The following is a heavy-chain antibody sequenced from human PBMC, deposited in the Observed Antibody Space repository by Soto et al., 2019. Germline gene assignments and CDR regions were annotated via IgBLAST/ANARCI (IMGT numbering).Heavy chain of an antibody. V-gene: IGHV1-69*01. J-gene: IGHJ4*02. CDR2: VIPSFETA. CDR1: GGTFSSHA. CDR3: ATGARSSWIGNH. Sequence: QVHLVQSGAEVTKAGSSVKVSCKASGGTFSSHAFSWVRQAPGQGLEWVGGVIPSFETANYAQEFQGRVTISAGESTNTVILERKNMRSHDTAIYFCATGARSSWIGNHWGPGTQVTVS. D-gene: IGHD6-6*01.